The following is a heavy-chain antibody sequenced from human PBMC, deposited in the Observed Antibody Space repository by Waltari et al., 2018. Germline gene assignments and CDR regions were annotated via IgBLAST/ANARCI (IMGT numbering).Heavy chain of an antibody. Sequence: WVSYISSSSSYTNYADSVKGRFTISRDNAKNSLYLQMNSLRAEDTAVYYCARDVPGITGGTDAFDIWGQGTMVTVSS. J-gene: IGHJ3*02. CDR3: ARDVPGITGGTDAFDI. CDR2: ISSSSSYT. D-gene: IGHD1-20*01. V-gene: IGHV3-11*06.